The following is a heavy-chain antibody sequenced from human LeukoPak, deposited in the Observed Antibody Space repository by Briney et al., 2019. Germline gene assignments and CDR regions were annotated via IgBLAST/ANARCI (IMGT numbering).Heavy chain of an antibody. CDR2: IDWDDDK. Sequence: SGPTLVNPTQTLTLTCTFSGFSLSTSGMCVSWIRQPPGKALEWLARIDWDDDKYYSTSLKTRLTISKDTSKNQVVLTMTNMDPVDTATYYCARMYYDSSGYYSLDYWGQGTLVTVSS. D-gene: IGHD3-22*01. CDR1: GFSLSTSGMC. V-gene: IGHV2-70*11. CDR3: ARMYYDSSGYYSLDY. J-gene: IGHJ4*02.